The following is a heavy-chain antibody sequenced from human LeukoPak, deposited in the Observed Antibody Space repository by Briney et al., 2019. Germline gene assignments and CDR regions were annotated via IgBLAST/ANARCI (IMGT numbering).Heavy chain of an antibody. CDR2: MYYCGGT. Sequence: SETLSLTCTVSGGSISSYYWSWIRQPPGKGLECIGYMYYCGGTNYNPSLKSRVTISVDTSNNQFSLKLSSVTAADTAVYYCARLSVVYYYMDVWGKGTTVTVSS. CDR3: ARLSVVYYYMDV. D-gene: IGHD4-23*01. V-gene: IGHV4-59*01. CDR1: GGSISSYY. J-gene: IGHJ6*03.